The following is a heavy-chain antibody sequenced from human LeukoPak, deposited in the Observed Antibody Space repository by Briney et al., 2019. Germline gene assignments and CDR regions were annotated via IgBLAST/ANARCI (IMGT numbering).Heavy chain of an antibody. V-gene: IGHV3-7*01. CDR3: ARVGPPYYYYYMDV. J-gene: IGHJ6*03. CDR2: IKQDGTEQ. CDR1: RFTFSSYG. Sequence: PGGSLRLSCAASRFTFSSYGMHWVRQAPGKGLEWVANIKQDGTEQYTADSLKGRFTISRDNAKRLLFLQMNSLRVEDTAVYYCARVGPPYYYYYMDVWGNGTTVTVSS.